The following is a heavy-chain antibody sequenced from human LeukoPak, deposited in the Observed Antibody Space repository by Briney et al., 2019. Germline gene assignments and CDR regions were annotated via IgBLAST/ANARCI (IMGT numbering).Heavy chain of an antibody. Sequence: SVKVSCKAFGGTFSSYAISWVRQAPGQGLEWMGRIIPIFGTANYAQKFQGRVTITTDESTSTAYMELSSLRSEDTAVYYCASRRYYDFWSGYYPRYYYYMDVWGKGTTVTVS. J-gene: IGHJ6*03. D-gene: IGHD3-3*01. CDR3: ASRRYYDFWSGYYPRYYYYMDV. V-gene: IGHV1-69*05. CDR2: IIPIFGTA. CDR1: GGTFSSYA.